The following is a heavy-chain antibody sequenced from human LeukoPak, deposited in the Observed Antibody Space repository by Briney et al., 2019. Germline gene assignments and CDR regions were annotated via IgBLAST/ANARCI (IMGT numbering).Heavy chain of an antibody. CDR3: AKDLSVAARPIFDH. CDR2: ISGSGDYT. D-gene: IGHD6-6*01. V-gene: IGHV3-23*01. J-gene: IGHJ4*02. Sequence: GGSLRLSCAASGFTFSIYGMSWVRQAPGRGLEWVSVISGSGDYTYYADSVKGRFTISRDNSKNTLYLQMNSLRAEDTAVYYCAKDLSVAARPIFDHWGQGTLVTVSS. CDR1: GFTFSIYG.